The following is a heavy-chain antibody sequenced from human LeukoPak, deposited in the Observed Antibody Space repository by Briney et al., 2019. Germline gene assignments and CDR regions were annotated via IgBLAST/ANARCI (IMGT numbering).Heavy chain of an antibody. Sequence: SETLSLTCTLSGGSISSYYWSWIRQPPGKGLEWIGYISYSGSTNYNPSLKSRVTISVDTSKNQFSLKLSSVTAADTAVYYCAREMGYYYGSGSYYRVGWFDPWGQGTLVTVSS. J-gene: IGHJ5*02. D-gene: IGHD3-10*01. CDR2: ISYSGST. V-gene: IGHV4-59*01. CDR1: GGSISSYY. CDR3: AREMGYYYGSGSYYRVGWFDP.